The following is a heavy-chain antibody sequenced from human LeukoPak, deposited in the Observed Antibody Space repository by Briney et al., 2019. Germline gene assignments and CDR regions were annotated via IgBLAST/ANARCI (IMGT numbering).Heavy chain of an antibody. J-gene: IGHJ4*02. V-gene: IGHV3-23*01. Sequence: PGGSLRLSCAASGFTFSSYWMHRVRQAPGKGLEWVSAISGSGGSTYYADSVKGRFTISRDNSKNTLYLQMNSLRAEDTAVYYCAKGEDGYNFDYWGQGTLVTVSS. D-gene: IGHD5-24*01. CDR1: GFTFSSYW. CDR3: AKGEDGYNFDY. CDR2: ISGSGGST.